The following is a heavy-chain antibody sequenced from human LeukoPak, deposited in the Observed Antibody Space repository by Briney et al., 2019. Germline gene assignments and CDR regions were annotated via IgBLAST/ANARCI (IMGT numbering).Heavy chain of an antibody. D-gene: IGHD3-9*01. CDR1: GFTVSSNY. J-gene: IGHJ4*02. CDR2: IYSGGST. Sequence: PGGSLRLSCAASGFTVSSNYMSWVRQAPGKGLEWVSVIYSGGSTYYADSVKGRFTISRDNSKNTLYLQMNSLRAEDTAVYYCASVLNYDILTGYYGDYWGQGTLVTVSS. CDR3: ASVLNYDILTGYYGDY. V-gene: IGHV3-53*01.